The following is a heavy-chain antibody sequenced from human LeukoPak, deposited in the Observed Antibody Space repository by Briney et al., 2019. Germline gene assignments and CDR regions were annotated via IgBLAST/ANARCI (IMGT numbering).Heavy chain of an antibody. V-gene: IGHV3-23*01. CDR2: ISGSGGST. D-gene: IGHD3-3*01. J-gene: IGHJ4*02. CDR1: GFTFSSYA. CDR3: AKDRLEWLLSSDY. Sequence: HSGGSLRLSCSASGFTFSSYAMSWVRQAPGKGLEWVSAISGSGGSTYYADSVKGRFTISRDNSKNTLYLQMNSLRAEDTAVYYCAKDRLEWLLSSDYWGQGTLVTVSS.